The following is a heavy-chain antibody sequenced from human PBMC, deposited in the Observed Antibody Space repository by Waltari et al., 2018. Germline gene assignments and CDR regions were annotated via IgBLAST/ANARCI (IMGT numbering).Heavy chain of an antibody. CDR2: ISASTSYI. CDR3: AKDNFGMDV. D-gene: IGHD3-16*01. V-gene: IGHV3-21*01. CDR1: GFMFSAYS. J-gene: IGHJ6*02. Sequence: EPHLVESGGGLVKPGGSLRLSCEASGFMFSAYSMNWVRQAPGKGLEWVSSISASTSYIYDAASVEGRFTISRDNDRNSLFLQMNSLRAEDTAVYYCAKDNFGMDVWGQGTTVTVS.